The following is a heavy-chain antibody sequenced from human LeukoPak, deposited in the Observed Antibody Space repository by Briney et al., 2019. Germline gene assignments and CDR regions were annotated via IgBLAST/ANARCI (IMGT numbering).Heavy chain of an antibody. D-gene: IGHD4-17*01. CDR2: ISSSSSYI. V-gene: IGHV3-21*01. J-gene: IGHJ5*02. Sequence: GGSLRLSCAASGFTFSSYSMNWVRQAPGKGLEWVSSISSSSSYIYYADSVKGRFTISRDNAKNSLYLQMNSLRAEDTAVYYCARDQRVGQTVTTPMAWFDPWGQETLVTVSS. CDR3: ARDQRVGQTVTTPMAWFDP. CDR1: GFTFSSYS.